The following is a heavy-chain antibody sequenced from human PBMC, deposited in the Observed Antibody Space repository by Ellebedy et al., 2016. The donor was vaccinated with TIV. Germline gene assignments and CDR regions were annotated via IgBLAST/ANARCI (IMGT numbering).Heavy chain of an antibody. J-gene: IGHJ3*02. D-gene: IGHD2-2*01. CDR1: GFTFNNYP. Sequence: GESLKISCAASGFTFNNYPIHWVRQAPGKGLEWVAVISYDGNVKYYADSVKGRFTISRDNSKNTLYLQMNSLRVEDTAVYYCAKQKSTSAGSSDIWGQGAMVTVSS. V-gene: IGHV3-30*04. CDR3: AKQKSTSAGSSDI. CDR2: ISYDGNVK.